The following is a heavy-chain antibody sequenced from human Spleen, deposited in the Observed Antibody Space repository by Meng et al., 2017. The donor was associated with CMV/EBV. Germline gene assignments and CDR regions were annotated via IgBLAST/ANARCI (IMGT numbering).Heavy chain of an antibody. J-gene: IGHJ5*01. CDR1: GYTFTHYG. CDR2: ISASNGNT. Sequence: SGYTFTHYGIRWVRQAPGQGLEWMGWISASNGNTHYGHKVQGRVTMTTDTSTSTAYMELRSLKSDDTAVYYCARDVPAAGALMFDSWGHGTLVTVSS. D-gene: IGHD6-13*01. CDR3: ARDVPAAGALMFDS. V-gene: IGHV1-18*01.